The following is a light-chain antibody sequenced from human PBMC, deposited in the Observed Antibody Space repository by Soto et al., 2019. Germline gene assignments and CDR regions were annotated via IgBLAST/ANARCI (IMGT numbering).Light chain of an antibody. J-gene: IGKJ1*01. V-gene: IGKV3-20*01. CDR3: QQYGSSPPRT. CDR1: QSVSIY. CDR2: GAS. Sequence: ESVLTQSPATLSLFPGERATLSCRASQSVSIYLAWYQQKPGQAPRLLIYGASTRATDVPDRFSGSGSGADFTLSISRLEPEDFAVYYCQQYGSSPPRTFGQGTKVDIK.